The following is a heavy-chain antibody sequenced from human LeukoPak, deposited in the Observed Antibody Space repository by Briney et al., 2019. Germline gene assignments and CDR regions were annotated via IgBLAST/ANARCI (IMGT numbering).Heavy chain of an antibody. Sequence: ASVKVSCKPSGYTFTNYYIHWVRQAPGQGLEWVGMINPSGGNPSSAQKFQGRLSMTRDTSTSTVYLALSSLRSDDTAVYYCARADSYTGMDVWGQGTTVTVSS. CDR3: ARADSYTGMDV. D-gene: IGHD3-10*01. J-gene: IGHJ6*02. CDR1: GYTFTNYY. V-gene: IGHV1-46*01. CDR2: INPSGGNP.